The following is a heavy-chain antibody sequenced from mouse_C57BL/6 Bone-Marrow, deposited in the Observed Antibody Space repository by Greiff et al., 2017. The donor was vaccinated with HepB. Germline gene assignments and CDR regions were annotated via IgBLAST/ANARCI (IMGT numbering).Heavy chain of an antibody. V-gene: IGHV5-9-1*02. CDR2: ISSGGDYI. J-gene: IGHJ3*01. CDR1: GFTFSSYA. CDR3: TRDGNYACFAY. D-gene: IGHD2-1*01. Sequence: VQLKESGEGLVKPGGSLKLSCAASGFTFSSYAMSWVRQTPEKRLEWVAYISSGGDYIYYADTVKGRFTISRDNARNTLYLQMSSLKSEDTAMYYCTRDGNYACFAYWGQGTLVTVSA.